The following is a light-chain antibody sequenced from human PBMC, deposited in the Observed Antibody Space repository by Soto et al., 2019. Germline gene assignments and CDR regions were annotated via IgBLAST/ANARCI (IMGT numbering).Light chain of an antibody. CDR2: GAS. CDR3: QQYHNWPPYT. CDR1: QSVNSN. V-gene: IGKV3-15*01. J-gene: IGKJ2*01. Sequence: DIVMTQSPATLSVSPGEGATLSCRASQSVNSNVAWYRQKPGQAPRLLIYGASTSATGIPARFSGSGSGTEFTLTISSLQSEDFAVYYCQQYHNWPPYTFGQGTTLEIK.